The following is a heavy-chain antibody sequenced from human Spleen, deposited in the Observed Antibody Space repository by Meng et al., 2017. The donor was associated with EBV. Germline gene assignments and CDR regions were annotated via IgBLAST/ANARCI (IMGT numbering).Heavy chain of an antibody. CDR1: GDSISRSDYY. CDR3: ARDRGGTNAYDFDY. CDR2: MSYGGNT. Sequence: QVQLRAPGPGLVKPSETLSFSCSVSGDSISRSDYYWGWIRQPPGKGLEWIGSMSYGGNTYYKPSLKSRVTISVDTSKNQISLQLSSVTAADTAVYYCARDRGGTNAYDFDYWGQGTLVTVSS. V-gene: IGHV4-39*07. D-gene: IGHD2-2*01. J-gene: IGHJ4*02.